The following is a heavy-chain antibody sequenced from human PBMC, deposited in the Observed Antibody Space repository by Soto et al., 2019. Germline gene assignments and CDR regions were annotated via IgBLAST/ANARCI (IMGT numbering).Heavy chain of an antibody. Sequence: QVPLQQWGAGLLKPSETLSLTCAVYGGSFSGYYWTWIRQTPGKGLEWIGEINHNGDTNYNPSLKSRVTMSVETSKSQFSLNLSSVTAADTAVYYCAEGLRTGDYWGRGTPVTVSS. V-gene: IGHV4-34*02. D-gene: IGHD3-9*01. J-gene: IGHJ4*02. CDR2: INHNGDT. CDR1: GGSFSGYY. CDR3: AEGLRTGDY.